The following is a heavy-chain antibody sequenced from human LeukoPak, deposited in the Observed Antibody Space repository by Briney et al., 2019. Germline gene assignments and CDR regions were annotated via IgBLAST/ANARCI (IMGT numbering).Heavy chain of an antibody. CDR3: AREGDIVVVPAASYGSGVGDNWFDP. V-gene: IGHV1-69*13. J-gene: IGHJ5*02. D-gene: IGHD2-2*01. CDR1: GGTFSSYA. Sequence: SVKVSCKASGGTFSSYAISWVRQAPGQGLEWMGGIIPIFGTANYAQKFQGRVTITADESTSTAYMELSSLRSEDTAVYYCAREGDIVVVPAASYGSGVGDNWFDPWGQGTLVTVSS. CDR2: IIPIFGTA.